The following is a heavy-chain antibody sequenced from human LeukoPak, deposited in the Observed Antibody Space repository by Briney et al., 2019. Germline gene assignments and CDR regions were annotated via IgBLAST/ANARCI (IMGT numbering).Heavy chain of an antibody. V-gene: IGHV3-23*01. CDR1: RFLSSNTV. Sequence: GGSLRDSRVEPRFLSSNTVLCCVRQAPGKGLEWVSGISTRGGGIYYAESVKGRFTISRDNSKNTLYLQMKGLRAEDTAVYYCAKDGFDYYDSSGDYYFDDWGQGTLVTVFS. J-gene: IGHJ4*02. D-gene: IGHD3-22*01. CDR3: AKDGFDYYDSSGDYYFDD. CDR2: ISTRGGGI.